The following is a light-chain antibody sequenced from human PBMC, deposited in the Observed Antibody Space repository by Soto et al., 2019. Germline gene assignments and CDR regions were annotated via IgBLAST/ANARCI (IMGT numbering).Light chain of an antibody. J-gene: IGLJ3*02. Sequence: QSALTQPASVSGSPGQSITISCTGTSSDVGGYNYVSWYQQHPDKAPKLMIYEVSNRPSGVSNRFSGSKSGNTASLTISGLQSEDEGNYYCSSYTRGSTLVFGGGIKLTVL. CDR2: EVS. CDR3: SSYTRGSTLV. CDR1: SSDVGGYNY. V-gene: IGLV2-14*01.